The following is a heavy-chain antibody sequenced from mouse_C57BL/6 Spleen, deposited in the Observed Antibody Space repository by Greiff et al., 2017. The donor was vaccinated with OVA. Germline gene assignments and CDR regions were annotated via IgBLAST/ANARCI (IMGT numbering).Heavy chain of an antibody. CDR2: IYPRSGNT. Sequence: VQLQQSGAELARPGASVKLSCKASGYTFTSYGISWVKQRTGQGLEWIGEIYPRSGNTYYNEKFKGKATLTADKSSSTAYMELRSLTSEDSAVYFCARGDYDNFGFDYWGQGTTLTVSS. J-gene: IGHJ2*01. CDR1: GYTFTSYG. D-gene: IGHD2-1*01. V-gene: IGHV1-81*01. CDR3: ARGDYDNFGFDY.